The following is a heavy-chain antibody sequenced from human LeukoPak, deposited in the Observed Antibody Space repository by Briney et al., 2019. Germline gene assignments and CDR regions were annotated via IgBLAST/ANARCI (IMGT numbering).Heavy chain of an antibody. J-gene: IGHJ4*02. D-gene: IGHD2-2*01. V-gene: IGHV3-7*01. Sequence: GGSLRLSCAASGFTFSSHWMSWVRQSPGKGPEWVANINQDGSENHYVDSVKGRFTISRDNAKNSVFVQMNGLRVEDTAVYYCVRDPAVTYYFDYWGQGTLVTVSS. CDR1: GFTFSSHW. CDR3: VRDPAVTYYFDY. CDR2: INQDGSEN.